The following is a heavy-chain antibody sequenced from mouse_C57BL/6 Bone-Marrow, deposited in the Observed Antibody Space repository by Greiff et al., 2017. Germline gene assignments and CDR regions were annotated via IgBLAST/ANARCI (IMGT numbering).Heavy chain of an antibody. Sequence: VQLQQPGAELVMPGASVKLSCKASGYTFTSYWMHWVKQRPGQGLEWIGEIDPSDSYTNYNQKFKGKSTLTVDKSSSTAYMQLSSLTSEDSAVYYCAREGAITTVVDWYFDVWGTGTTVTASS. V-gene: IGHV1-69*01. J-gene: IGHJ1*03. D-gene: IGHD1-1*01. CDR2: IDPSDSYT. CDR1: GYTFTSYW. CDR3: AREGAITTVVDWYFDV.